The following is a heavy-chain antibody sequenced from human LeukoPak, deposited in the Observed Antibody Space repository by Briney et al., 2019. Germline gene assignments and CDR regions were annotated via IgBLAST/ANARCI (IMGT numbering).Heavy chain of an antibody. V-gene: IGHV1-2*02. D-gene: IGHD3-10*01. J-gene: IGHJ4*02. Sequence: GASVKVSCKASGYTFSGYYIHWVRQAPGQGLEWMGWINPNSGGTYYIQKFQGRVTMTRDTSISTAYMELSSLRSDDTAVYYCARDRRHYYGSGSSYWGQGTLVTVSS. CDR2: INPNSGGT. CDR3: ARDRRHYYGSGSSY. CDR1: GYTFSGYY.